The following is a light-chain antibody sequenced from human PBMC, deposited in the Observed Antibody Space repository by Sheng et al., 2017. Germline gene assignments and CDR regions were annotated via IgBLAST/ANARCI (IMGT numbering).Light chain of an antibody. Sequence: IQMTQSPSSLSASVGDRVTITCRASQPLGKYVNWYQEKPGGAPSLLIYGASSLATGVPSRFSGSGSGSDFTLTIYSLQPEDFATYYCQQSYSVPRTFGPRD. J-gene: IGKJ1*01. CDR3: QQSYSVPRT. V-gene: IGKV1-39*01. CDR1: QPLGKY. CDR2: GAS.